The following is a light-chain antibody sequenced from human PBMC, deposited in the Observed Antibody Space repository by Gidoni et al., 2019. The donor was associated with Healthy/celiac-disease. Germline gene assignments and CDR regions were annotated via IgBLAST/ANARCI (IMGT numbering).Light chain of an antibody. CDR1: QSISSY. V-gene: IGKV1-39*01. CDR2: AAS. J-gene: IGKJ4*01. Sequence: DIQMTQSPSSLSASVGDRVTITCRASQSISSYLNWYQQKPGKAPKLLIYAASSFQSGVPSRFSGSGSGTDFTLTISSLQPEDFATYYCQQSYSTLLTFGGGTKLEIK. CDR3: QQSYSTLLT.